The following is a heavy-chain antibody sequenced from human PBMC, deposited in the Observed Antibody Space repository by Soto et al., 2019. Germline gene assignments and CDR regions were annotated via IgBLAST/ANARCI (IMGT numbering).Heavy chain of an antibody. V-gene: IGHV3-23*01. CDR1: GFTFTDYA. CDR2: ISGIGGST. J-gene: IGHJ4*02. Sequence: EVQLLESGGGLVQPGGSLRLSCAASGFTFTDYALSWVRQAPGKGLEWVATISGIGGSTYLADSVKGRLSISRDHASNSLSLQMDSLRPDDTALYYCTVSTADIVLLPSNIHFESWGQGTLVTVSS. CDR3: TVSTADIVLLPSNIHFES. D-gene: IGHD2-8*02.